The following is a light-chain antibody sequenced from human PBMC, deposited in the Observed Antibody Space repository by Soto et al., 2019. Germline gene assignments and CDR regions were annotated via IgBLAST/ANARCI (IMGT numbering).Light chain of an antibody. J-gene: IGKJ5*01. CDR1: QSVDGY. Sequence: MTQSPGTLPVSLGESATLSCRASQSVDGYLAWYQQKPGQAPRLLIYGASTRATGVTARFRGGGSGTEFTLTISSLQSEDSAVYYCQQYHKWPPITFGQGTRLEIK. V-gene: IGKV3-15*01. CDR2: GAS. CDR3: QQYHKWPPIT.